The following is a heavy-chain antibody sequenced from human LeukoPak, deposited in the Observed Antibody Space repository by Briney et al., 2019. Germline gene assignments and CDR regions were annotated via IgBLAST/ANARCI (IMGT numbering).Heavy chain of an antibody. J-gene: IGHJ4*02. V-gene: IGHV3-23*01. CDR1: GFTFSNYW. CDR2: IFPSGGEI. D-gene: IGHD2-8*02. Sequence: GGSLRLSCAASGFTFSNYWMHWVRQAPGKGLEWVSSIFPSGGEIHYADSVRGRFTISRDNSKSTLSLQMNSLRAEDTAIYYCATYRQVLLPFESWGQGTLVPVSS. CDR3: ATYRQVLLPFES.